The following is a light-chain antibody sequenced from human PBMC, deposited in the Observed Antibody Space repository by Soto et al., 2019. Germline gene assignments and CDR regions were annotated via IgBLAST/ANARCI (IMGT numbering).Light chain of an antibody. Sequence: PGGRSRRSWRASQDVGSKLAWYQQHPGQAPRLLIYGASTRATGIPARFSGSGSGTDLPLTISSLDPEAFAVYYCQQRSNWFTLPFGQGTKVDIK. CDR1: QDVGSK. CDR3: QQRSNWFTLP. J-gene: IGKJ1*01. V-gene: IGKV3D-11*01. CDR2: GAS.